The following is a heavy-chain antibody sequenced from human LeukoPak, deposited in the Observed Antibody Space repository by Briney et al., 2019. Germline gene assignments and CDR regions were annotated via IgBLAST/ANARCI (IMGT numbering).Heavy chain of an antibody. V-gene: IGHV6-1*01. D-gene: IGHD3-10*01. CDR2: TYYRSKWNY. J-gene: IGHJ6*03. CDR3: TRAAYYGYGGVMDV. CDR1: GDSVSSNSFG. Sequence: SQTLSLTCVISGDSVSSNSFGGNWIRQSPSRGLEWLGRTYYRSKWNYDYAVSVKSRITINPDTSKNQVTLHLNSVTPEDAAVYYCTRAAYYGYGGVMDVWGNGTTVSVSS.